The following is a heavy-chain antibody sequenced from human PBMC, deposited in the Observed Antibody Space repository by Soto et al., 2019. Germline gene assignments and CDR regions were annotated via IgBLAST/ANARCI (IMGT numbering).Heavy chain of an antibody. CDR1: GYIFTSYY. D-gene: IGHD3-10*01. V-gene: IGHV1-46*01. Sequence: ASVKVSCKASGYIFTSYYIHWVRQAPGQGLEWMGWINPFDGSRMFAQRFQGRVTMTRDTSTSTAYMELSSLRSEDTAVYYCASDYGGFDPWGQGTLVTVSS. J-gene: IGHJ5*02. CDR3: ASDYGGFDP. CDR2: INPFDGSR.